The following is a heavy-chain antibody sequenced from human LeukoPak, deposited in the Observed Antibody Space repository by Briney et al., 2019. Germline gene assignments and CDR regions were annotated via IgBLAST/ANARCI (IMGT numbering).Heavy chain of an antibody. V-gene: IGHV1-2*02. J-gene: IGHJ4*02. CDR1: GYTFTGYY. D-gene: IGHD6-19*01. CDR3: ARERGGSGWPPVAQSY. Sequence: ASVKVSCKASGYTFTGYYMHWVRQAPGKGLEWLEWINPNSGGTNYAQKFQGRVTMTRDTSISTAYMELSRLRSDDTAVYYCARERGGSGWPPVAQSYWGQGTLVTVSS. CDR2: INPNSGGT.